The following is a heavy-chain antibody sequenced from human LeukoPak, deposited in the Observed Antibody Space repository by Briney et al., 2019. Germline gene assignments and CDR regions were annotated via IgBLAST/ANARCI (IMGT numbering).Heavy chain of an antibody. CDR2: IWHDGSNK. CDR1: GFTFSSYA. Sequence: PGGSLRLSCAASGFTFSSYAMHWVRQASGKGLEWVAVIWHDGSNKYYAASVKGRFTVSRDNSKNTLYLQINSLRAEDTAVYYCARERVTGTSYYYYYGVDVWGQGTTVTVSS. J-gene: IGHJ6*02. V-gene: IGHV3-33*01. CDR3: ARERVTGTSYYYYYGVDV. D-gene: IGHD6-19*01.